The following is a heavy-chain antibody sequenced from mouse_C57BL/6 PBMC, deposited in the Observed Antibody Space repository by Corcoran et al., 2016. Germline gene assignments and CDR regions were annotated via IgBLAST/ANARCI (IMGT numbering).Heavy chain of an antibody. V-gene: IGHV1-26*01. CDR2: INPNNGGT. CDR1: GYTFTDYY. D-gene: IGHD1-1*01. Sequence: EVQLQQSGPELVKPGASVKISCKASGYTFTDYYMNWVKQSHGKSLEWIGDINPNNGGTSYNQKFKGKATLTVDKSSSTAYMELRSLTSEDSAVYYCARYPGSSYGGYFDVWGTGTTVTVSS. CDR3: ARYPGSSYGGYFDV. J-gene: IGHJ1*03.